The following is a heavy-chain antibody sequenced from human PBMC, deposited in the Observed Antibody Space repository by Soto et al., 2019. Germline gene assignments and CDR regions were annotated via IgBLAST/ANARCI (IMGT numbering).Heavy chain of an antibody. V-gene: IGHV3-30*18. Sequence: QVQLVESGGGVVQPGRSLRLSCAASGFTFSSYGMHWVRQAPGKGLEWVAVISYDGSNKYYADSVKGRFTISRDNSKNTLYLQMNSLRAEDTAVYYCAKYGDYLDYWGQGTLVTVSS. CDR2: ISYDGSNK. CDR3: AKYGDYLDY. D-gene: IGHD4-17*01. J-gene: IGHJ4*02. CDR1: GFTFSSYG.